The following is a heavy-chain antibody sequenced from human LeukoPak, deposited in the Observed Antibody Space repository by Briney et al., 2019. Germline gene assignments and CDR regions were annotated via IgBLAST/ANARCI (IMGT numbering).Heavy chain of an antibody. D-gene: IGHD1-26*01. CDR1: GASISYYF. J-gene: IGHJ6*02. CDR2: LYNGGST. Sequence: SETLSLTCTVSGASISYYFWSWIRQPPGKGLEWIGYLYNGGSTNYNPSLKSRATISVDTSKNQFSLNLRSVTAADTAVYYCARGWEPRDYYYGMDVWGQGTTVIVS. V-gene: IGHV4-59*01. CDR3: ARGWEPRDYYYGMDV.